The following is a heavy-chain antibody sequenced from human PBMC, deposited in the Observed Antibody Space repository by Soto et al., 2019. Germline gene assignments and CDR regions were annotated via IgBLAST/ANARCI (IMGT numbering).Heavy chain of an antibody. Sequence: GGSLRLSCAASGFTFSSYSMNWVRQAPGKGLEWVSSISSSSSYIYYADSVKGRFTISRDNAKNSLYLQMNSLRAEDTAVYYCASRAEQQLSRDYWGQGTLVTVSS. CDR1: GFTFSSYS. V-gene: IGHV3-21*01. CDR3: ASRAEQQLSRDY. D-gene: IGHD6-13*01. CDR2: ISSSSSYI. J-gene: IGHJ4*02.